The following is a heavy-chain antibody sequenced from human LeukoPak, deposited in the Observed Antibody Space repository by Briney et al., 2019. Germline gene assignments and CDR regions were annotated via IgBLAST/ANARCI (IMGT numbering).Heavy chain of an antibody. Sequence: GGSLRLSCAASGFTFDDYTMHCVRQAAGKGLEWVSLISGDGGSTYYADSVKGRFTLSRDNSKNSLYLQMNSLTTEDTALYYCAKAMGLYYYDSSGYYYDYWGQGTLVTVSS. V-gene: IGHV3-43*02. D-gene: IGHD3-22*01. CDR2: ISGDGGST. J-gene: IGHJ4*02. CDR1: GFTFDDYT. CDR3: AKAMGLYYYDSSGYYYDY.